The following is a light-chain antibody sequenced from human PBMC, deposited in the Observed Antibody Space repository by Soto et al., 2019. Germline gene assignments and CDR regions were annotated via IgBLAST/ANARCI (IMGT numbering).Light chain of an antibody. CDR3: CPYAGSSTLV. CDR1: SSDVGSYNL. J-gene: IGLJ2*01. CDR2: EGN. V-gene: IGLV2-23*01. Sequence: QSALTQPASVSGSPGQSITISCTGTSSDVGSYNLVSWYQQYPGKAPKLMIYEGNKRPSGVSNRFSGSKSGNTASLTISGLQAEDEADYYCCPYAGSSTLVFGGGTQLTVL.